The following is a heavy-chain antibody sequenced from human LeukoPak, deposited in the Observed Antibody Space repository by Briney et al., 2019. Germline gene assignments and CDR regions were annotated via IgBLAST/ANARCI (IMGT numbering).Heavy chain of an antibody. D-gene: IGHD2-15*01. Sequence: GGTLRLSCAASAFTYSSYGMHWVRQAPGKGLEWVAFIRYDGSNKYYADSVKGRFTISRDNSKNTLYLQMNSLRAEDTAVYYCARGGYCSGGSCPHYTTTTLHPHNWFDPWGQGTLVTVSS. CDR2: IRYDGSNK. CDR3: ARGGYCSGGSCPHYTTTTLHPHNWFDP. V-gene: IGHV3-30*02. J-gene: IGHJ5*02. CDR1: AFTYSSYG.